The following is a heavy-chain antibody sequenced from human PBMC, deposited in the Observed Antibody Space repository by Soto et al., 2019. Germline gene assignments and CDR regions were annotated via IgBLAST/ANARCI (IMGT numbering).Heavy chain of an antibody. D-gene: IGHD1-7*01. Sequence: SETLSLTCAVYGGSFSGYYWSWIRQPPGKGLEWIGEINHSGSTNYSPSLKSRVTISVDTSKNQFSLKLSSVTAADTAVYYCARRLDWNYADWFDPWGQGTLVTVSS. V-gene: IGHV4-34*01. CDR1: GGSFSGYY. CDR3: ARRLDWNYADWFDP. J-gene: IGHJ5*02. CDR2: INHSGST.